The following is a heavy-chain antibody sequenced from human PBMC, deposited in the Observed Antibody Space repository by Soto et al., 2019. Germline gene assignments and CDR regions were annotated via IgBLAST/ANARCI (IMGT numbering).Heavy chain of an antibody. CDR1: GYTFTSYG. Sequence: GASVKVSCKASGYTFTSYGISWARQAPGQGLEWMGWISAYNGNTNYAQKLQGRVTMTTDTSTSTAYMELRSLRSDDTAVYYCALTYYDSSGYYPYYFDYWGQGTLVTVSS. V-gene: IGHV1-18*04. D-gene: IGHD3-22*01. CDR3: ALTYYDSSGYYPYYFDY. CDR2: ISAYNGNT. J-gene: IGHJ4*02.